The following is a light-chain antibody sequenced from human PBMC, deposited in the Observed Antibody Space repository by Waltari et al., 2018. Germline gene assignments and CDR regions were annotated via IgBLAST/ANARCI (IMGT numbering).Light chain of an antibody. J-gene: IGKJ1*01. V-gene: IGKV1-12*01. CDR1: QGISNW. CDR3: QQGNSFPPT. Sequence: DIQMTQSPSSVSASVGDRVIITCRASQGISNWLAWYQQKPGKAPKLLIYAASILQTGVPSRFSGSGSGTEFTLTISNLQPEEFATYFCQQGNSFPPTFGQGTKVEVK. CDR2: AAS.